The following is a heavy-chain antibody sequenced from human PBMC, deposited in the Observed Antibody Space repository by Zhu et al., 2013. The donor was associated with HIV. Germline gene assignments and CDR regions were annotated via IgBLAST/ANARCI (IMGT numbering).Heavy chain of an antibody. CDR1: GFTFTSSA. J-gene: IGHJ6*02. CDR3: AAASPDIVVVPAAALNGMDV. CDR2: IVVGSGNT. Sequence: QMQLVQSGPEVKKPGTSVKVSCKASGFTFTSSAVQWVRQARGQRLEWIGWIVVGSGNTNYAQKFQERVTITRDMSTSTAYMELSSLRSEDTAVYYCAAASPDIVVVPAAALNGMDVWGQGTTVTVSS. D-gene: IGHD2-2*01. V-gene: IGHV1-58*01.